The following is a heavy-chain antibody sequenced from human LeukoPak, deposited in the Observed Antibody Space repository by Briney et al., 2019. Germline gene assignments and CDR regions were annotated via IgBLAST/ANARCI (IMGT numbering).Heavy chain of an antibody. J-gene: IGHJ4*02. CDR1: GFPFHQYA. D-gene: IGHD3-16*01. Sequence: SLRLSLAGSGFPFHQYAMQWVRQAPGKGLEGASGISWSSRSIGYAESVKARFTISRAKAKHSLYLQMNSLRAEDTALYYCAKEDRRGRHFVYWGQGTLVTVSS. CDR3: AKEDRRGRHFVY. V-gene: IGHV3-9*01. CDR2: ISWSSRSI.